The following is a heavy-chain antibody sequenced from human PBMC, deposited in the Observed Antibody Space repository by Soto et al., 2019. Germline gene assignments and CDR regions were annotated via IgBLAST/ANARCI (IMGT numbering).Heavy chain of an antibody. D-gene: IGHD6-19*01. J-gene: IGHJ4*02. Sequence: GSLRLSCAASGFTVSSNYMSWVRQAPGKGLEWVSVLCSGGSTYYADSVKGRFIISRDNSKNTLYLQMHSLRAEDTAVYYCARYTSGWYFDYWGQGTLVTVSS. CDR1: GFTVSSNY. CDR2: LCSGGST. CDR3: ARYTSGWYFDY. V-gene: IGHV3-66*01.